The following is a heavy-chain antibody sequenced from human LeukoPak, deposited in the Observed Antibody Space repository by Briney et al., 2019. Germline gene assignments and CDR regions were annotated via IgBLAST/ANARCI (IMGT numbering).Heavy chain of an antibody. J-gene: IGHJ4*02. CDR3: TPSPPPPRDTSMVPGYFDF. CDR2: IYWDDDK. Sequence: SGPTLVKPTQTLTLTCSFSGFSLTTTGVGVGWVRQSPGKALEWLALIYWDDDKRYSPSLKSRLTITKDTYKNQVVLTPTNLGPVDTGTYYCTPSPPPPRDTSMVPGYFDFWGQGTLVTVSS. CDR1: GFSLTTTGVG. V-gene: IGHV2-5*02. D-gene: IGHD3-10*01.